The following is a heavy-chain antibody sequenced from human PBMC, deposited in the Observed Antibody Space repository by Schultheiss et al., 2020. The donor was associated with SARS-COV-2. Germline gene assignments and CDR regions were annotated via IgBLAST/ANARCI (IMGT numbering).Heavy chain of an antibody. CDR2: ISSGSDYM. V-gene: IGHV3-21*01. J-gene: IGHJ4*02. D-gene: IGHD1-14*01. CDR1: GFIFSIFG. CDR3: AREANNSPDY. Sequence: GGSLRLSCAASGFIFSIFGMHWVRQAPGKGLEWVSSISSGSDYMYYADSVKGRFTISRDNAKKSLYLQMNSLRVEDTAVYYCAREANNSPDYWGQGTLVTVSS.